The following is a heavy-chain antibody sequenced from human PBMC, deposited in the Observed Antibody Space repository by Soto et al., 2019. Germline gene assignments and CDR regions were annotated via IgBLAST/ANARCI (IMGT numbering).Heavy chain of an antibody. CDR3: ARDSVAEIGD. V-gene: IGHV4-38-2*02. J-gene: IGHJ4*02. D-gene: IGHD2-15*01. CDR1: GYSISSGFH. Sequence: PSETLSLTCAVSGYSISSGFHWGWIRQPPGKGLEWIGSTYHSGTTYYNPSLKSRVAISVDTSKNQFSLKLRSVTAADTAVYYCARDSVAEIGDWGQGTLVTVSS. CDR2: TYHSGTT.